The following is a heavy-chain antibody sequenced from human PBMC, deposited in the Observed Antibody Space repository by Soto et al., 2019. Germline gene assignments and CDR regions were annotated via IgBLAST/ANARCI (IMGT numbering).Heavy chain of an antibody. V-gene: IGHV1-2*02. D-gene: IGHD3-10*01. CDR3: ARRGVWFGEIDY. J-gene: IGHJ4*02. CDR1: EYRFIGYY. CDR2: IDPKSGDT. Sequence: QVQLVQSGAEVKKPGASVKVSCKASEYRFIGYYIHWVRQAPGQGLEWMGWIDPKSGDTSHAQKFQGRVTMTRDTSTSTAYMELSSLRSGDTAVYYCARRGVWFGEIDYWGQGTLVTVSS.